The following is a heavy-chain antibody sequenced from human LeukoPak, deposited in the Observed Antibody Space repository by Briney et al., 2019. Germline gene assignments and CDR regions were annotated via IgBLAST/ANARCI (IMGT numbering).Heavy chain of an antibody. CDR3: ARPGKRFLEWLGDRHNWFDP. V-gene: IGHV3-11*01. CDR1: GFTFSDYY. D-gene: IGHD3-3*01. CDR2: ISSSGSTI. Sequence: GGSLRLSCAASGFTFSDYYMSWIRQAPGKGLEWVSYISSSGSTIYYADSVKGRFTISRDNAKNSLYLQMNSLRAEDTAVYYCARPGKRFLEWLGDRHNWFDPWGQGTLVTVSS. J-gene: IGHJ5*02.